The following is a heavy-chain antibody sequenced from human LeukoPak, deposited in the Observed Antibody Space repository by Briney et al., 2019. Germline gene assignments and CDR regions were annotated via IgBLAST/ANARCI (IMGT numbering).Heavy chain of an antibody. CDR1: GGTLSSYA. CDR3: ARGLRSKYYYDSSGPPEQREHAFDI. CDR2: IIPIFGTA. Sequence: SVKVSCKASGGTLSSYAISWVRQAPGQGLEWMGGIIPIFGTANYAQKFQGRVTITADKSTSTAYMELSSLRSEDTAVYYCARGLRSKYYYDSSGPPEQREHAFDIWGQGTMVTVSS. D-gene: IGHD3-22*01. V-gene: IGHV1-69*06. J-gene: IGHJ3*02.